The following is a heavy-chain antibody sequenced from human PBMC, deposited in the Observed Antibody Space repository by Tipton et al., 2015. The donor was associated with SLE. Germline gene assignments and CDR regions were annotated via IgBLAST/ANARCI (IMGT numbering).Heavy chain of an antibody. D-gene: IGHD3-22*01. CDR3: AKVPYYYDSSGYTFDY. CDR1: GFTFDDYA. J-gene: IGHJ4*02. Sequence: SLRLSCAASGFTFDDYAMHWVRQAPGKGLEWVSGISWNSGSIGYADSVKGRFTISRDNSKNTLYLQMNSLRAEDTAVYYCAKVPYYYDSSGYTFDYWGQGTLVTVSS. CDR2: ISWNSGSI. V-gene: IGHV3-9*01.